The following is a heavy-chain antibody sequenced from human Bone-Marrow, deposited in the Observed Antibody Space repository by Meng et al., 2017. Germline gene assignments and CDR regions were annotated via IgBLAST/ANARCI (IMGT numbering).Heavy chain of an antibody. CDR3: ARVHSYVNVWGRDYFNGMDV. CDR1: GDTVTSYD. J-gene: IGHJ6*02. CDR2: MSPDSGNT. Sequence: QVQLVQSGAEGKKPGASVKFSCKASGDTVTSYDINWVRQATGQGLEWMGWMSPDSGNTGYAQKFRGRVTMTRDTSISTAYMELSSLESEDTAVYYCARVHSYVNVWGRDYFNGMDVWGQGTTVTVSS. D-gene: IGHD3-16*01. V-gene: IGHV1-8*01.